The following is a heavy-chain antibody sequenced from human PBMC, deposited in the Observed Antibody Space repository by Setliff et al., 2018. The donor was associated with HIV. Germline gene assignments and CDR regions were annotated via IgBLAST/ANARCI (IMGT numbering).Heavy chain of an antibody. CDR1: GFTFSSYA. Sequence: PGGSLRLSCAASGFTFSSYAMCWVRQAPGKGLEWVSVISGSGGSTDYADSVKGRFTISRDNAKNSLYLQMNSLRAEDTAVYYCARAYVDTGMIPAYWGQGTLVTVSS. D-gene: IGHD5-18*01. V-gene: IGHV3-23*01. CDR2: ISGSGGST. J-gene: IGHJ4*02. CDR3: ARAYVDTGMIPAY.